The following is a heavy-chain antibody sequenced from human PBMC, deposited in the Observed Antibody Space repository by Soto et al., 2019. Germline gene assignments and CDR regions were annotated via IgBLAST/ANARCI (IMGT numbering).Heavy chain of an antibody. J-gene: IGHJ3*02. CDR3: ARDFASSVEPMNDAFDI. CDR1: GFTFSSYA. CDR2: ISYDGSNK. D-gene: IGHD1-1*01. Sequence: GGSLRLSCAASGFTFSSYAMHWVRQAPGKGLEWVAVISYDGSNKYYADSVKGRFTISRDNSKNTLYLQMNSLRAEDTAVYYCARDFASSVEPMNDAFDIWGQGTMVTVSS. V-gene: IGHV3-30*04.